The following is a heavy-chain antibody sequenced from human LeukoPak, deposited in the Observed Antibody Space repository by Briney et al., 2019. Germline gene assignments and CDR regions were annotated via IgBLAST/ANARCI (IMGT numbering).Heavy chain of an antibody. Sequence: PSETLSLTCTVSGGSISSYYWSWIRQPAGKGLEWIGRIYTSGSTNYNPSLKSRVTISVDRSKNQFSLKLSSVTAADTAVYYCARASGSSWFNWFDPWGQGTLVTVSS. D-gene: IGHD6-13*01. CDR3: ARASGSSWFNWFDP. J-gene: IGHJ5*02. V-gene: IGHV4-4*07. CDR1: GGSISSYY. CDR2: IYTSGST.